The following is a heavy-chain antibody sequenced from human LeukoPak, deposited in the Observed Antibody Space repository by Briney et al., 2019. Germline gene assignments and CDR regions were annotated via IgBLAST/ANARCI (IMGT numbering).Heavy chain of an antibody. CDR1: GGSFSGYY. D-gene: IGHD6-13*01. Sequence: KPSETLSLTCAVYGGSFSGYYWSWIRQPPGKGLEWIGEINHSGSTNYNPSLKSRVTISVDTSKNQFSLKLSSVTAADTAVYYCARGSEYSSSPPHQNHPQQDYWGQGTLVTVSS. V-gene: IGHV4-34*01. CDR2: INHSGST. CDR3: ARGSEYSSSPPHQNHPQQDY. J-gene: IGHJ4*02.